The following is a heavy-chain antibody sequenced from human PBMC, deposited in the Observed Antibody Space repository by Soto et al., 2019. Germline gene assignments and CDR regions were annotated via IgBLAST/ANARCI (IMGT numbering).Heavy chain of an antibody. CDR1: GFTFGSYG. CDR3: ARDSPGRYCSSTSCPRMDV. V-gene: IGHV3-48*02. CDR2: ISNSSSTI. J-gene: IGHJ6*02. D-gene: IGHD2-2*01. Sequence: GGSLRLSCAAPGFTFGSYGVNWVRQAPGKGLEWVSYISNSSSTIYYADSVKGRFTISRDNAKNSLYLQMNSLRDEDTAVYYCARDSPGRYCSSTSCPRMDVWGQGTTVTVSS.